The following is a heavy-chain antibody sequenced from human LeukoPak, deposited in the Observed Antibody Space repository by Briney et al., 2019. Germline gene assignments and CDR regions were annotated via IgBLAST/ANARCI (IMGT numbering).Heavy chain of an antibody. J-gene: IGHJ3*02. CDR3: ARDGEMADAFDI. V-gene: IGHV3-30*02. CDR2: IRYDGSNK. Sequence: QPGGSLRLSCAASGFTFSSYGMHWVRQAPGKGLEWMAFIRYDGSNKYYADSVKGRFTISRDNSKNTLYLQMNSLRAEDTAVYYCARDGEMADAFDIWGQGTMVTVSS. D-gene: IGHD5-24*01. CDR1: GFTFSSYG.